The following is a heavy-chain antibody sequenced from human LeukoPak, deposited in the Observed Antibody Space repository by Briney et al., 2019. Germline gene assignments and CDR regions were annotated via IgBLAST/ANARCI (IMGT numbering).Heavy chain of an antibody. CDR1: GYTFTSYG. J-gene: IGHJ6*03. Sequence: ASVKVSCKASGYTFTSYGISWVRQAPGQGLEWMGWISAYNGNTNYAQKLQSRVTMTTDTCTSTAYMELRSLRSDDTAVYYCARVGYFSSTSCYLIYYYMDVWGKGTTVTVSS. D-gene: IGHD2-2*01. V-gene: IGHV1-18*01. CDR3: ARVGYFSSTSCYLIYYYMDV. CDR2: ISAYNGNT.